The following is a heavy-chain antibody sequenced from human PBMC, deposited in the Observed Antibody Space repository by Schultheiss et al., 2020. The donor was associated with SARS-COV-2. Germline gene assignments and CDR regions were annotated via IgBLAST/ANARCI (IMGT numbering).Heavy chain of an antibody. CDR3: ARVSTVVTVGGVPDY. Sequence: SQTLSLTCTVSGGSISSYYWSWIRQPPGKGLEWIGYIYYSGSTNYNPSLKSRATISVDTSKNQFSLKLSSVTAADTAVYYCARVSTVVTVGGVPDYWGQGTLVTVSS. CDR2: IYYSGST. V-gene: IGHV4-59*12. CDR1: GGSISSYY. D-gene: IGHD4-23*01. J-gene: IGHJ4*02.